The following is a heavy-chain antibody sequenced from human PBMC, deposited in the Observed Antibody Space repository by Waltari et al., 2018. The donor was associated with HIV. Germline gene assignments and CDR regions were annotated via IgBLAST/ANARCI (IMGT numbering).Heavy chain of an antibody. V-gene: IGHV3-33*01. D-gene: IGHD6-13*01. Sequence: QVQLVEYGGGVVQPGRYLRLSCAASVFTFSSSGMHWLRQAPCKGREWVAVIWDDGSNKYYADSVKGRFTISRENSKNKLYRKMNSLRAEDTAVYYCARDTYSSSWVYYYYYGMDVWGQGTTVTVSS. CDR1: VFTFSSSG. CDR2: IWDDGSNK. CDR3: ARDTYSSSWVYYYYYGMDV. J-gene: IGHJ6*02.